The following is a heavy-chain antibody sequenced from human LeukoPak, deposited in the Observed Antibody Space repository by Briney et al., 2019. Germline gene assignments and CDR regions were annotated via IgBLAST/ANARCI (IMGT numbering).Heavy chain of an antibody. J-gene: IGHJ4*02. D-gene: IGHD3-22*01. Sequence: ASVRVSCKASGYTFTSYGISWVRQAPGQGLEWMGWISAYNGNTNYAQKLQGRVTMTTDTSTSTAYMELRSLRSDDTAVYYCARDVYDSSGYYMDYWGQGTLVTVSS. V-gene: IGHV1-18*01. CDR1: GYTFTSYG. CDR2: ISAYNGNT. CDR3: ARDVYDSSGYYMDY.